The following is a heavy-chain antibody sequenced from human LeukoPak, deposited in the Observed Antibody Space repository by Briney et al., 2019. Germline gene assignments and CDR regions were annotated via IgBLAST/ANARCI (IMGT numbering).Heavy chain of an antibody. CDR3: ARRSGYDYENWFDP. J-gene: IGHJ5*02. CDR1: GGSVSSYY. V-gene: IGHV4-59*02. D-gene: IGHD5-12*01. CDR2: IYYSGST. Sequence: SETLSLTCTVSGGSVSSYYWSWIRQPPGKGLEWIGHIYYSGSTNYNPSLKSRVTISVDTSKNQFSLRLSSVTAADTAVYYCARRSGYDYENWFDPWGQGTLVTVSS.